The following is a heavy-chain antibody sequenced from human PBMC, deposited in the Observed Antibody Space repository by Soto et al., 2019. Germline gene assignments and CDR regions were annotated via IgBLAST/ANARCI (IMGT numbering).Heavy chain of an antibody. D-gene: IGHD6-19*01. CDR2: IIPIFGTA. J-gene: IGHJ5*02. CDR3: ARDVAAVAGARTPIHWYNWSDP. CDR1: GGTFSSYA. Sequence: GASVKVSCKASGGTFSSYAISWVRQAPGQGLEWMGGIIPIFGTANYAQKFQGRVTITADESTSTAYMELSSLRSEDTAVYYCARDVAAVAGARTPIHWYNWSDPWGQGTLVTVSS. V-gene: IGHV1-69*13.